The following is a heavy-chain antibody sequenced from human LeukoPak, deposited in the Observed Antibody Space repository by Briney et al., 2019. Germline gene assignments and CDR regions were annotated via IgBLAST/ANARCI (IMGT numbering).Heavy chain of an antibody. J-gene: IGHJ4*02. CDR2: INPNSGGT. V-gene: IGHV1-2*02. CDR3: ARSLSALGELSQN. D-gene: IGHD3-16*02. CDR1: GYTFTGYY. Sequence: ASVTVSCKASGYTFTGYYMHWVRPVPGQGLEWMGWINPNSGGTNYAQKFQGRVTMTRDTSISTAYMELSRLRSDDTAVYYCARSLSALGELSQNWGQGTLVTVSS.